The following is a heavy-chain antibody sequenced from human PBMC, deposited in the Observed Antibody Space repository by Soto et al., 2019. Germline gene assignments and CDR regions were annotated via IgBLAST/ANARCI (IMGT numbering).Heavy chain of an antibody. CDR1: GFSLSSDGVG. CDR2: IYWDDDK. V-gene: IGHV2-5*02. CDR3: AHAMASLAFSIDL. Sequence: QITLQESGPTVVKPKQTLRLTCTVSGFSLSSDGVGVGWIRQSPGKGLEWLALIYWDDDKRYSTSLGARLAITKETSKNEVVLTMATMDPVDTGTYFCAHAMASLAFSIDLWGQGTTVIVSS. D-gene: IGHD3-3*02. J-gene: IGHJ6*02.